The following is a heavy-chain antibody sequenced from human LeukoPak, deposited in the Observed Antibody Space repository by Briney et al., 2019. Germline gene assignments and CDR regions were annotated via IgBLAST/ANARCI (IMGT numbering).Heavy chain of an antibody. CDR3: AKEAAAGPFDY. CDR1: GFTFDDYA. J-gene: IGHJ4*02. D-gene: IGHD6-13*01. V-gene: IGHV3-9*01. CDR2: ISWNSGSI. Sequence: GGSLRLSCAASGFTFDDYAMHWVRQAPGKGLEWVSGISWNSGSIGYADSVEGRFTISRDNAKNSLYLQMNSLRAEDTALYYCAKEAAAGPFDYWGQGTLVTVSS.